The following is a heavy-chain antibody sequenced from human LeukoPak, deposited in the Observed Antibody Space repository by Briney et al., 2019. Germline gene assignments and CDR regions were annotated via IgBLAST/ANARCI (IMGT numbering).Heavy chain of an antibody. V-gene: IGHV4-59*01. J-gene: IGHJ4*02. CDR3: ARRRRYYFDY. Sequence: SETLSLTCTVSGGSISSYYWSWIRQPPGKGLEWIGYIHYSGSTNYSPSLKSRVTISVDTSKNQFSLKLSSVTAADTALYYCARRRRYYFDYWGQGTLVTVSS. CDR2: IHYSGST. CDR1: GGSISSYY.